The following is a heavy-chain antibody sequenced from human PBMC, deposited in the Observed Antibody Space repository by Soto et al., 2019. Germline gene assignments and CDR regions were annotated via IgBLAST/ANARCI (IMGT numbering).Heavy chain of an antibody. J-gene: IGHJ2*01. D-gene: IGHD2-2*01. V-gene: IGHV3-11*01. Sequence: QVQLVESGGGLVKPGGSLRLSCTASGFTFNDYYMNWFRQAPGKGLEWISYISNTGTTIYYADSVKGRFTISRDTSKNSLFLQMHSLRGEDTALYYCARDHCSRPNCYPRWYFDLWGRGTLVTVSS. CDR2: ISNTGTTI. CDR1: GFTFNDYY. CDR3: ARDHCSRPNCYPRWYFDL.